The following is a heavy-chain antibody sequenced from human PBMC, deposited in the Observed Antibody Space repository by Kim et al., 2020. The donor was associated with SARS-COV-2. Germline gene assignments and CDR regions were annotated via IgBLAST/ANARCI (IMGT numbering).Heavy chain of an antibody. V-gene: IGHV3-11*01. D-gene: IGHD6-19*01. CDR2: ISSSGSTI. Sequence: GGSLRLSCAASGFTFSDYYMSWIRQAPGKGLEWVSYISSSGSTIYYADSVKGRFTISRDNAKNSLYLQMNSLRAEDTAVYYCARDANWYSSGWYHHWFDPWGQGTLVTVSS. CDR3: ARDANWYSSGWYHHWFDP. CDR1: GFTFSDYY. J-gene: IGHJ5*02.